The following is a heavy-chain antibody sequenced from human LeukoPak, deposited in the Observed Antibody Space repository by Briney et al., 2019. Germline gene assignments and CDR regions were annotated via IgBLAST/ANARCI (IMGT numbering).Heavy chain of an antibody. D-gene: IGHD5-12*01. V-gene: IGHV3-30*18. CDR2: ISYDGSNK. J-gene: IGHJ4*02. CDR1: GFTFSSYG. CDR3: AKDGRGYSGSSDY. Sequence: PGRSLRLSCAASGFTFSSYGMHWVRQAPGKGLEWVAVISYDGSNKYYADSVKGRFTISRDNSKNTLYLQMDSLRAEDTAVYYCAKDGRGYSGSSDYWGQGTLVTVSS.